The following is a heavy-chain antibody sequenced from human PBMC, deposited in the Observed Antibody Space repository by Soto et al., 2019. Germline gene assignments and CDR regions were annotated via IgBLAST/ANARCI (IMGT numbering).Heavy chain of an antibody. V-gene: IGHV3-33*01. CDR3: AILLGADAGRFDP. D-gene: IGHD6-13*01. Sequence: QEQLVESGGGVVQPGTSLRLSCVASGFTFNTYGMHWVRQAPGKGLEWVAAIWFDGSDKYYAASVKGRVTSSRDNSKNTRDVQMNRVRAEDTGVYYCAILLGADAGRFDPWGQGTLVIVAS. CDR2: IWFDGSDK. CDR1: GFTFNTYG. J-gene: IGHJ5*02.